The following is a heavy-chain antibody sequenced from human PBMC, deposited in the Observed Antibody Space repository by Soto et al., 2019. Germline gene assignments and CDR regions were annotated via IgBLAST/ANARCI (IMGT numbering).Heavy chain of an antibody. V-gene: IGHV3-23*01. J-gene: IGHJ4*02. D-gene: IGHD3-22*01. Sequence: HPGGSLRLSCAASGFTFSSYAMSWVRQAPGKGLEWVSAISGSGGSTYYADSVKGRFTISRDNSKNTLYLQMNSLRAEDTAVYYCAKGDYDSSGYYGFDYWGQGTLVTVSS. CDR3: AKGDYDSSGYYGFDY. CDR2: ISGSGGST. CDR1: GFTFSSYA.